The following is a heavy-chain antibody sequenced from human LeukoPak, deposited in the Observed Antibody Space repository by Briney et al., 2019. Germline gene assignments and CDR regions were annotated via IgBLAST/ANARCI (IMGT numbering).Heavy chain of an antibody. CDR2: IYTSGST. J-gene: IGHJ3*02. CDR1: GYSISSGYY. CDR3: ARGIAAYIDAFDI. Sequence: TSETLSLTCTVSGYSISSGYYWSWIRQPAGKGLEWIGRIYTSGSTNYNPSLKSRVTISVDTSKNQFSLKLSSVTAADTAVYYCARGIAAYIDAFDIWGQGTMVTVSS. V-gene: IGHV4-61*02. D-gene: IGHD6-13*01.